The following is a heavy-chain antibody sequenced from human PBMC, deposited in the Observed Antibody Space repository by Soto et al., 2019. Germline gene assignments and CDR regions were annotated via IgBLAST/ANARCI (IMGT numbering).Heavy chain of an antibody. D-gene: IGHD3-3*02. CDR2: ISYDGNNK. V-gene: IGHV3-30*18. Sequence: QVQLVESGGGVVQPGRSLRLSCAASGFTFSSYGMHWVRQAPGKGLEWVAVISYDGNNKYYADSVKGRFTISRDNSKNTLYLQMNSLRAEDTAVYYCAKITGSHFWSGYYDYWGQGTLVTVSS. CDR1: GFTFSSYG. CDR3: AKITGSHFWSGYYDY. J-gene: IGHJ4*02.